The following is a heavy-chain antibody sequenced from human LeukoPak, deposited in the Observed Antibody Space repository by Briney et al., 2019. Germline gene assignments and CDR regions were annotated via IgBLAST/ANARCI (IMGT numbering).Heavy chain of an antibody. CDR1: GFTFSSYG. J-gene: IGHJ6*02. CDR3: AKLHYGANSGGRYGMDV. CDR2: ISGSGGNT. Sequence: GGSLRLSCAASGFTFSSYGMSWVRQAPGKGLEWVSGISGSGGNTYYADSVKGRFTISRDNSKNTLYLQMNSLRAEDTAVYYCAKLHYGANSGGRYGMDVWGQGTTVTVSS. D-gene: IGHD4-23*01. V-gene: IGHV3-23*01.